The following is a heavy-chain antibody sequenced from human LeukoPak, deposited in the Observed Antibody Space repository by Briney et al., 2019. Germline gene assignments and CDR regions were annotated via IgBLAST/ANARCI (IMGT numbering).Heavy chain of an antibody. CDR2: ISPYNGKR. J-gene: IGHJ5*02. CDR1: GYTFINYG. CDR3: ARLPTIVAPAWTHQPFDP. V-gene: IGHV1-18*01. D-gene: IGHD2-2*01. Sequence: ASVKVSCKASGYTFINYGIGWVRQAPGQGLEWMGWISPYNGKRKYAKKLQGRVTMDTSTSTAYMDLRSLTFADTAVYYCARLPTIVAPAWTHQPFDPWGQGTLVIVSS.